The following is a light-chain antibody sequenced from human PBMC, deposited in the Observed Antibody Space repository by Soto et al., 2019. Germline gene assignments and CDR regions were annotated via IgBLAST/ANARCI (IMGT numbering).Light chain of an antibody. CDR2: WGS. CDR3: MQALQTPPYT. V-gene: IGKV2-28*01. J-gene: IGKJ2*01. Sequence: DIVMTQSPLSLPVTAGEPASISCRSSQSLLHSNGYNYLDWYLQKPGQSPQLLIYWGSNRASGVPDRFSGSGSGTDFTLKISRVEAEAVGVYYCMQALQTPPYTFGQGTKLEIK. CDR1: QSLLHSNGYNY.